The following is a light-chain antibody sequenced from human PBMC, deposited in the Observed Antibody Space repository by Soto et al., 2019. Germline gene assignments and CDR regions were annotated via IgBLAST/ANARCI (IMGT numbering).Light chain of an antibody. CDR3: KQYNSYWT. Sequence: DIQMTQSASTLSASVGDTVTITCRASQSISSWLAWYQQKPGKAPKLLIYAASSLESGVQSRFSGSGSGTELTLTISSLQPDDFATYYCKQYNSYWTCGQGTKVDIK. J-gene: IGKJ1*01. CDR1: QSISSW. V-gene: IGKV1-5*01. CDR2: AAS.